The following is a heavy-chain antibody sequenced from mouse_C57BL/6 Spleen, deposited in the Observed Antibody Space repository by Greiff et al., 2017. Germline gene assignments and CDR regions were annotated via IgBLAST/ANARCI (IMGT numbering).Heavy chain of an antibody. CDR1: GYTFTSYW. CDR3: ARTTVGDYARDY. V-gene: IGHV1-69*01. J-gene: IGHJ4*01. CDR2: IDPSDSYT. D-gene: IGHD1-1*01. Sequence: QVQLQQPGAELVMPGASVKLSCKASGYTFTSYWMHWVKQRPGQGLEWIGEIDPSDSYTNYNQKFKGKSTLTVDKSSSTAYMQLSSLTSEDSAVYYCARTTVGDYARDYWGQGTSVTVSS.